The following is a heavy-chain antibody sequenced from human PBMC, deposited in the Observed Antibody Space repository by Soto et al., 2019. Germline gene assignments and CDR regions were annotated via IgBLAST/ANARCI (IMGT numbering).Heavy chain of an antibody. J-gene: IGHJ4*02. V-gene: IGHV4-34*01. CDR1: GGCFSGYY. CDR2: INHSGST. D-gene: IGHD1-7*01. CDR3: ASHGPETRIYDY. Sequence: PSETLSLTCAVYGGCFSGYYWSWIRQPPGRGLEWIGEINHSGSTNYNPSLKSRVTISVDTSKNQFSLKLSSVTAADTAVYYCASHGPETRIYDYWGQGTLVTVSS.